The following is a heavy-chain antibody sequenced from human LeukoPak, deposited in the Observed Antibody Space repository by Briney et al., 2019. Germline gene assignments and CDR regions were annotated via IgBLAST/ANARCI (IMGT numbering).Heavy chain of an antibody. Sequence: GGSQRLSCAASGFTVSSNYRSWVRQAPGKGLEWVSVIYSGGSTYYADSVKGRFTISRDNSKNTLYLQMNSLRAEDTAVYYCARARSITTVRGVIGYFDYWGQGTLLTVSS. J-gene: IGHJ4*01. V-gene: IGHV3-53*01. CDR3: ARARSITTVRGVIGYFDY. D-gene: IGHD3-10*01. CDR1: GFTVSSNY. CDR2: IYSGGST.